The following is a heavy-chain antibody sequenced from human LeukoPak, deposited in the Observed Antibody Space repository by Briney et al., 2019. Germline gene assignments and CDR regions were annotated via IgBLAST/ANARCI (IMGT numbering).Heavy chain of an antibody. V-gene: IGHV3-48*03. CDR3: ARLSVLSGSKD. CDR1: GFTFSSYE. Sequence: GGSLRLSCAASGFTFSSYEMNWVRQAPGKGLEWVSYISSSGSTIYYADSVKGRFTISRDNAKDSLYLQMNSLRAEDTAVYYCARLSVLSGSKDWGQGTLVTVSS. J-gene: IGHJ4*02. D-gene: IGHD3-16*01. CDR2: ISSSGSTI.